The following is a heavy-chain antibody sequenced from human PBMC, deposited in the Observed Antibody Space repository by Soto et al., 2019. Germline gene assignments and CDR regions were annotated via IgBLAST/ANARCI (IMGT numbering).Heavy chain of an antibody. J-gene: IGHJ5*02. CDR2: ISADNGNT. V-gene: IGHV1-18*01. D-gene: IGHD2-15*01. Sequence: QVQLVQSGAEVRKPGASVKVSCKTSGYTFTSYGITWVRQAPGQGLEWMGWISADNGNTNYAQKFQDRVTMTTDTATTTAHMELRSLRSDVTAVYFCARDRDVGVTYGYPKFVLWGQGTLVTVSS. CDR1: GYTFTSYG. CDR3: ARDRDVGVTYGYPKFVL.